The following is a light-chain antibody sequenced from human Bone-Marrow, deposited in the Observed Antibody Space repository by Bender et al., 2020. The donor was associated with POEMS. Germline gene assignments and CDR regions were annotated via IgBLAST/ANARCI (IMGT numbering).Light chain of an antibody. CDR2: DST. V-gene: IGLV1-40*01. J-gene: IGLJ1*01. CDR1: SSNIGAGYD. CDR3: CSDAGSGIYV. Sequence: QSVLTQPPSVSGAPGQRVTISCTGSSSNIGAGYDVHWYQQVPGTAPKVVIYDSTSRPSGVPDRFSGSKSGTSASLAITGLQAEDEADYYCCSDAGSGIYVFGIGTKVTVL.